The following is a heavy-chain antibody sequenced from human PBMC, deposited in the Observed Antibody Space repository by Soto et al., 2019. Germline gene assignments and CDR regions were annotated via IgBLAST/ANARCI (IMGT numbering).Heavy chain of an antibody. V-gene: IGHV3-30*04. Sequence: PVGSLRLSCAASGFNFSSYAMHWVRQAPGKGLEWVAVISYDGGKEYYADSVKGRFTISRDNSKNTLYVEMNSLSAEDAAVYYCAREGQPAAGTTPHNWGRGTLVTVSS. CDR2: ISYDGGKE. J-gene: IGHJ4*02. CDR1: GFNFSSYA. CDR3: AREGQPAAGTTPHN. D-gene: IGHD6-13*01.